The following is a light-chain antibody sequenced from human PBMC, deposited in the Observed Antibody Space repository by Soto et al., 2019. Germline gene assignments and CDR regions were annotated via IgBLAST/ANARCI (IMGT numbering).Light chain of an antibody. Sequence: EIVLTQSPGTLSLSPGERATLSCRASQSVSSSYLAWYQQKPGQAPRPLIYGASSRAIGILDRVSGSGSGTDFTFTISRLEPEDFAVYYCQQYGSSPWTFGQGTKVEIK. CDR1: QSVSSSY. CDR2: GAS. CDR3: QQYGSSPWT. V-gene: IGKV3-20*01. J-gene: IGKJ1*01.